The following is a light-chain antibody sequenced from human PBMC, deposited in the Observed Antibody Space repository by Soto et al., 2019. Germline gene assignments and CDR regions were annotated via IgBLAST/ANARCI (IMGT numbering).Light chain of an antibody. V-gene: IGKV1-39*01. CDR3: QQSYSAPRT. CDR2: ASS. Sequence: DIQMTQSPSSLSASVGDRVTITCRASQGIGTYLNWYQQKPGNAPKLLIYASSSLQSGVPSRFSGSKSGTDFTLTISSLQPEDFAKYYCQQSYSAPRTFGPGTTVDIK. CDR1: QGIGTY. J-gene: IGKJ3*01.